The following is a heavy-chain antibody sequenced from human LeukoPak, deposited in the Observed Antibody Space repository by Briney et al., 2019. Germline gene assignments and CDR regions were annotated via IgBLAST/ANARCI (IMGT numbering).Heavy chain of an antibody. V-gene: IGHV1-69*06. D-gene: IGHD3-22*01. Sequence: ASVKVSCKASGGTFSSYAISWVRQAPGQGLEWMGGIIPIFGTANYAQKFQGRVTITADKSTSTAYMELSSLRSEDTAVYYCGSSGYYSRSGHYFDYWGQGTLVTVSS. CDR1: GGTFSSYA. J-gene: IGHJ4*02. CDR2: IIPIFGTA. CDR3: GSSGYYSRSGHYFDY.